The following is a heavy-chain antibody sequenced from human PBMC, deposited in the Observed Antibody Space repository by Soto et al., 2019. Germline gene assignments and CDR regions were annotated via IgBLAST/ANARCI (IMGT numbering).Heavy chain of an antibody. J-gene: IGHJ4*02. D-gene: IGHD2-15*01. Sequence: GASVKVSCKASGYTFTNYDISWVRQAPGQGLEWMGSISAYNGYTNYARNLQGRVTMATDTSTSTAYMELRSLRSDDTAVYYCARAGGYCSDGSCPYYFXYWSQGALVTVSS. CDR1: GYTFTNYD. CDR2: ISAYNGYT. CDR3: ARAGGYCSDGSCPYYFXY. V-gene: IGHV1-18*01.